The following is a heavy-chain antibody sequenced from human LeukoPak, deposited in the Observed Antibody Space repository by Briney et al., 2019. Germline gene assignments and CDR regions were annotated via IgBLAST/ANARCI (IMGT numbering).Heavy chain of an antibody. CDR2: IYYSGST. Sequence: KSSETLSLTCTVSGGSITSYYWSWIRQPPGKGLEWIGYIYYSGSTNCNPSLKSRVTISVDTSKNQFSLKLSSVTAADTAVYYCARLSGSGWLSYWGQGTLVTVSS. CDR1: GGSITSYY. J-gene: IGHJ4*02. D-gene: IGHD6-19*01. V-gene: IGHV4-59*08. CDR3: ARLSGSGWLSY.